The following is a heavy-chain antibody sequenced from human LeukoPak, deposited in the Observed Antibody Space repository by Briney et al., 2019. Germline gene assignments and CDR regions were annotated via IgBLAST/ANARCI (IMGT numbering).Heavy chain of an antibody. V-gene: IGHV1-46*01. CDR1: GYTFTSYY. Sequence: ASVKVSCKASGYTFTSYYMHWVRQAPGQGLEWMGIINPSGGSTSYAQKFEGRVTRTRDTYTSTVYMGLSSLRSEDTAVYYCARSTVTTPFDYWGQGTLVTVSS. J-gene: IGHJ4*02. CDR2: INPSGGST. CDR3: ARSTVTTPFDY. D-gene: IGHD4-17*01.